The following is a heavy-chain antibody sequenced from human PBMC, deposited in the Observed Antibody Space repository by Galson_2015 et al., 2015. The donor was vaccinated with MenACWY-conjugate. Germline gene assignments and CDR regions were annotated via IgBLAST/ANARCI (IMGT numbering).Heavy chain of an antibody. CDR3: ARALGGYCRRKPCPGNYMDV. CDR1: GFTFNNYD. V-gene: IGHV3-13*05. D-gene: IGHD2-15*01. Sequence: LRLSCAASGFTFNNYDMHWVRQVTGKGLEWVSAIGTLGDPYYPDSVKGRFTISRENGKNSLYLQMNNLRAGDTAVYYCARALGGYCRRKPCPGNYMDVWGKGTTVTVFS. J-gene: IGHJ6*03. CDR2: IGTLGDP.